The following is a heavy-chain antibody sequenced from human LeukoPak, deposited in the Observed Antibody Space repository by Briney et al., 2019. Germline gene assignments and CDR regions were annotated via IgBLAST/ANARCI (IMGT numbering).Heavy chain of an antibody. CDR2: IKPDGSEK. CDR1: GFSFSSYW. V-gene: IGHV3-7*01. D-gene: IGHD3-22*01. J-gene: IGHJ5*01. Sequence: GGSLRPSCVGSGFSFSSYWMNWVRQAPGKGLEWVANIKPDGSEKNFVDSVKGRFTISRDNANNALYLQMYTLRDEDTAVYYCARDGQPIDYYDVDGYYVKWFDSWGQGTLVTVSS. CDR3: ARDGQPIDYYDVDGYYVKWFDS.